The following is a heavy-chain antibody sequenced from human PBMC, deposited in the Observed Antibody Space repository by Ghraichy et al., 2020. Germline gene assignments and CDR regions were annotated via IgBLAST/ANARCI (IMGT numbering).Heavy chain of an antibody. CDR1: GFTFSSYW. D-gene: IGHD6-13*01. Sequence: GGSLRLSCAASGFTFSSYWMSWVRQAPGKGLEWVANIKQDGSEKYYVDSVKGRFTISRDNAKNSLYLQMNSLRAEDTAVYYCARDPYSSSRAPFDYWGQGTLVTVSS. CDR2: IKQDGSEK. CDR3: ARDPYSSSRAPFDY. J-gene: IGHJ4*02. V-gene: IGHV3-7*03.